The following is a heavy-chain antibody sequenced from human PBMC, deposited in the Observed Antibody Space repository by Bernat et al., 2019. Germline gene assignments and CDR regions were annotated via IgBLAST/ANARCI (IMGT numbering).Heavy chain of an antibody. CDR2: IWYDGSNK. Sequence: QVQLVESGGGVVQPGRSLRLSCAASGFTFSSYGMHWVRQAPGKGLEWVAVIWYDGSNKYYADSVKGRFTISRDNSKNTLYLQMNSLRAEDTAVYYCAKERHDSSGYYVGMVVWGQGTTVTVSS. CDR1: GFTFSSYG. D-gene: IGHD3-22*01. J-gene: IGHJ6*02. CDR3: AKERHDSSGYYVGMVV. V-gene: IGHV3-33*06.